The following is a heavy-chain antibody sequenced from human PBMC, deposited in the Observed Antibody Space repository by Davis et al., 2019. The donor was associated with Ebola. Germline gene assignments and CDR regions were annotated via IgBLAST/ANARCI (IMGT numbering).Heavy chain of an antibody. D-gene: IGHD3-10*01. Sequence: ASVKVSCKASGYTFTNYYMHWVRQAPGQGLEWMGMINPNDGRTIYAQKFQGRVTVTRDPSTTTVYMDLSSLGSEDTAVYYCAGMHGFGEGWPGYWGQGTLLTVSS. V-gene: IGHV1-46*01. J-gene: IGHJ4*02. CDR1: GYTFTNYY. CDR3: AGMHGFGEGWPGY. CDR2: INPNDGRT.